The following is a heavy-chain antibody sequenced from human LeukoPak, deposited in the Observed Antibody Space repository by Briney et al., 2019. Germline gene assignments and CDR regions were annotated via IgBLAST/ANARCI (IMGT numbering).Heavy chain of an antibody. V-gene: IGHV3-21*04. CDR2: ISSSSSYI. J-gene: IGHJ3*02. CDR1: GFTFSSYN. Sequence: GGSLRLSCAASGFTFSSYNMNWVRQAPGKGLEWVSSISSSSSYIYYADSVRGRFTISRDNAKNSLYLQMNSLRAEDTALYHCARRGATGAFDIWGQGTMVTVSS. CDR3: ARRGATGAFDI. D-gene: IGHD1-14*01.